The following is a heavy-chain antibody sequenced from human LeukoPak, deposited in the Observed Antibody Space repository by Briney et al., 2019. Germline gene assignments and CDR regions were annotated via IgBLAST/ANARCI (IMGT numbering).Heavy chain of an antibody. Sequence: SETLSLTCTVSGGSISSYYWSWIRQPAGKGLEWIGRIYTSGSTNYNPSLKSRVTISVDTSKNQFSLKLSSVTAADTAVYYCARADSSGYRGRAFDIWGQGTMVTVSS. CDR2: IYTSGST. J-gene: IGHJ3*02. CDR3: ARADSSGYRGRAFDI. D-gene: IGHD3-22*01. CDR1: GGSISSYY. V-gene: IGHV4-4*07.